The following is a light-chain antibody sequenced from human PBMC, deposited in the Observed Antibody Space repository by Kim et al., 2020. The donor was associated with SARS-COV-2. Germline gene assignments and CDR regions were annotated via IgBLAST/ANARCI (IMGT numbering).Light chain of an antibody. Sequence: ASVGDRVTITCRTSQVIRNDVGWFQQQPGKAPRRLIYAASNLQDGVPSRFSGSGSGTDFTLTITGLQPEDFGTYYCLQHNNYPLTFGQGTKVDIK. V-gene: IGKV1-17*01. CDR1: QVIRND. CDR2: AAS. CDR3: LQHNNYPLT. J-gene: IGKJ1*01.